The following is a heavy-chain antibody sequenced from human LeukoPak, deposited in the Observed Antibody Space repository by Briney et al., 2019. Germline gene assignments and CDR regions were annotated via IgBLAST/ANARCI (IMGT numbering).Heavy chain of an antibody. CDR3: AKASDIVVVPAAYFDY. CDR2: ISGLGGST. D-gene: IGHD2-2*01. V-gene: IGHV3-23*01. Sequence: QPGGSLRLSCAASGFTFSSYAMSGVRQAPGKGRECVSAISGLGGSTYYTDSVKGRFTLSRDNTKNTLYLQMNSLRAEDTPVYYCAKASDIVVVPAAYFDYWGQGTLVTVSS. J-gene: IGHJ4*02. CDR1: GFTFSSYA.